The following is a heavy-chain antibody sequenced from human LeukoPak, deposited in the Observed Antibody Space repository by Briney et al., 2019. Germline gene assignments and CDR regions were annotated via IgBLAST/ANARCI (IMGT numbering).Heavy chain of an antibody. J-gene: IGHJ4*02. CDR3: AKEVTSLDD. V-gene: IGHV3-64*04. D-gene: IGHD2-21*02. Sequence: GGSLRLSCSASGFTFTNYAMHWVRQAPGKGLEYVSGININGGSTYYADSVKGRFTVSRDNSKNTLSMQMNSLRVEDTAVYYCAKEVTSLDDWGQGALVTVSS. CDR2: ININGGST. CDR1: GFTFTNYA.